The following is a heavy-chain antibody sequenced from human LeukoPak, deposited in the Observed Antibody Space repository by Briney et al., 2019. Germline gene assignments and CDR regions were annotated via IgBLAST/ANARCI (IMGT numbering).Heavy chain of an antibody. Sequence: NSSETLSLTCTVSGGSISSGDYYWSWIRQPPGKGLEWIGYIYYSGSTYYNPSLKSRVTISVDTSKNQFSLKLSSVTAADAAVYYCARHSSGWAAEYFQHWGQGTLVTVSS. J-gene: IGHJ1*01. CDR2: IYYSGST. V-gene: IGHV4-30-4*01. CDR3: ARHSSGWAAEYFQH. CDR1: GGSISSGDYY. D-gene: IGHD6-19*01.